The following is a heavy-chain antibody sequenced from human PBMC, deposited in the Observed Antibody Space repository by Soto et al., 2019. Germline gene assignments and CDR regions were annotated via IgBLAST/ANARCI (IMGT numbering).Heavy chain of an antibody. V-gene: IGHV3-11*01. CDR2: ISSSGSTI. CDR1: GFTFSDYY. Sequence: VGSLRLSCAASGFTFSDYYMSWIRQAPGKGLEWVSYISSSGSTIYYADSVKGRFTISRDNAKNSLYLQMNSLRAEDTAVYYCAREVAPSIVGATGYFDYWGQGTLVTVSS. D-gene: IGHD1-26*01. J-gene: IGHJ4*02. CDR3: AREVAPSIVGATGYFDY.